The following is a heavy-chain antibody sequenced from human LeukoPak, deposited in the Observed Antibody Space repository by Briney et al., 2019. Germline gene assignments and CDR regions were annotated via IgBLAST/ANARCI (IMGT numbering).Heavy chain of an antibody. V-gene: IGHV4-59*08. CDR3: ARRSYYDFWSGYYMPGDY. Sequence: SETLSLTCTVSGGSISSYYWSWIRQPPGEGLEWIGYIYYSGSTNYNPSLKSRVTISVDTSKNQFSLKPSSVTAADTAVYYCARRSYYDFWSGYYMPGDYWGQGTLVTVSS. CDR1: GGSISSYY. D-gene: IGHD3-3*01. J-gene: IGHJ4*02. CDR2: IYYSGST.